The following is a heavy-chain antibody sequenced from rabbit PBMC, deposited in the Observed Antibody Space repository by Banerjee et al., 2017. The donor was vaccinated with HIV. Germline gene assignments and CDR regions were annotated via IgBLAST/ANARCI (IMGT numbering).Heavy chain of an antibody. J-gene: IGHJ2*01. CDR3: ARVYDSSSVYTSGAFDP. CDR1: GLDFSSGYW. Sequence: EYGGDLVQPEGSLTLTCKASGLDFSSGYWICWVRQAPGKGLEWIGCISTSSGTTGTASWAKGRFTISKTSSTTVTLQMTSLTAADTATYFCARVYDSSSVYTSGAFDPWGPGTLVTVS. D-gene: IGHD1-1*01. CDR2: ISTSSGTT. V-gene: IGHV1S45*01.